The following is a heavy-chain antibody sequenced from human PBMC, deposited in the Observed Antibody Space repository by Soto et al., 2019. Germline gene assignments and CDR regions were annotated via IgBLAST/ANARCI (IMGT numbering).Heavy chain of an antibody. V-gene: IGHV3-33*01. Sequence: QVQLVESGGGVVQPGRSLRLSCAASGFTFSSYGMHWVRQAPGKGLEWVAVIWYDGSNKYYADSVKGRFTISRDNSKNTLYLQMNSLRAEATAVYYCARETYYYDSSGYYYYYYGMDVWGQGTTVTVSS. J-gene: IGHJ6*02. CDR2: IWYDGSNK. CDR3: ARETYYYDSSGYYYYYYGMDV. CDR1: GFTFSSYG. D-gene: IGHD3-22*01.